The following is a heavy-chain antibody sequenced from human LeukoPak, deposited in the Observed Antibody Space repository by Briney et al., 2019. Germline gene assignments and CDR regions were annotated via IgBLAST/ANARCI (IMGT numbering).Heavy chain of an antibody. CDR3: ARVSMMWDAFDI. J-gene: IGHJ3*02. D-gene: IGHD3-16*01. Sequence: ASVKVSCKASGYTFTSYGISWVRQAPGQGLEWMGWISAYNGNTNYAQKLQGRVTMTTDTSTSTAYMELRSLRSDDAAVYYCARVSMMWDAFDIWGQGTMVTVSS. V-gene: IGHV1-18*01. CDR1: GYTFTSYG. CDR2: ISAYNGNT.